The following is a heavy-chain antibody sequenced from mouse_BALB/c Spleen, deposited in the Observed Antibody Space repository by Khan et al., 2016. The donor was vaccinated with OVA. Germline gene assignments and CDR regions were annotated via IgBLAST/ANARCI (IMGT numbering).Heavy chain of an antibody. J-gene: IGHJ3*01. Sequence: VQLQESGAELARPGASVKLSCKTSGYTFTDYYINWVKQRTGQGLEWIGEISPGSGDTYYNEKFKGKATLTADKYSSHAYMQLSSLTSEASAIYFCARRNYFGYTFAYWGQGTLVTVSA. CDR3: ARRNYFGYTFAY. CDR1: GYTFTDYY. CDR2: ISPGSGDT. D-gene: IGHD1-2*01. V-gene: IGHV1-77*01.